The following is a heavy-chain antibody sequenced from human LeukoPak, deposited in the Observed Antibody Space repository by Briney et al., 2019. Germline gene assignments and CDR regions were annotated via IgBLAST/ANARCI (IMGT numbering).Heavy chain of an antibody. J-gene: IGHJ4*02. CDR2: IKQDGSEK. V-gene: IGHV3-7*04. D-gene: IGHD6-6*01. Sequence: GGSLRLSCAASGFTFSSYSMTWVRQAPGKGLEWVANIKQDGSEKYYVDSVKGRFTISRDNAKNSLYLQMNSLRAEDTAVYYCARAAALDYWGQGTLVTVSS. CDR3: ARAAALDY. CDR1: GFTFSSYS.